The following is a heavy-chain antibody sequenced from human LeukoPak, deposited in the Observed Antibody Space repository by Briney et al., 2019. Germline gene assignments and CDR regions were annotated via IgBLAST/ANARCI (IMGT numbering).Heavy chain of an antibody. Sequence: GRSLRLSCAASGFTFSNYDMHWVRQAPGKGLEWVAVIWYDGSYKSYGDSVKGRFTISRDNSENILYLQMNSLRVEDTAVYYCARDVSGSYSGYYYGMDVWGQGTTVTVSS. J-gene: IGHJ6*02. CDR1: GFTFSNYD. CDR3: ARDVSGSYSGYYYGMDV. D-gene: IGHD1-26*01. V-gene: IGHV3-33*01. CDR2: IWYDGSYK.